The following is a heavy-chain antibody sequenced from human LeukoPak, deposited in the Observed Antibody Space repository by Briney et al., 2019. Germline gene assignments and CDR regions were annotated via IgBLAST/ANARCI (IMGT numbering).Heavy chain of an antibody. CDR1: GGSISSGGYY. V-gene: IGHV4-31*03. CDR3: ARGPDYGAFDY. CDR2: IYYGGST. Sequence: PSETLSLTCTVSGGSISSGGYYWNWIRQHPGKGLEWIGYIYYGGSTYYNPSLKSRLTISVDTSKNQFSLKLSSVTAADTAVYYCARGPDYGAFDYWGQGTLVTVSS. D-gene: IGHD4-17*01. J-gene: IGHJ4*02.